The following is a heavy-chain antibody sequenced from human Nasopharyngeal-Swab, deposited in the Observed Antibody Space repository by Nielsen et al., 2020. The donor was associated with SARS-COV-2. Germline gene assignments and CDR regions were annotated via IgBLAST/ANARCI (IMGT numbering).Heavy chain of an antibody. J-gene: IGHJ4*02. CDR1: GGSISSYY. D-gene: IGHD2-15*01. CDR2: IYYSGST. Sequence: SETLSLTCTVSGGSISSYYWSWIRQPPGKGLEWIGYIYYSGSTNYNPSLKNRVTISVDTSKNQFSLKLSSVTAADTAVYYCARTHLYCSGGSCYPDTFDYWGQGTLVTVSS. V-gene: IGHV4-59*01. CDR3: ARTHLYCSGGSCYPDTFDY.